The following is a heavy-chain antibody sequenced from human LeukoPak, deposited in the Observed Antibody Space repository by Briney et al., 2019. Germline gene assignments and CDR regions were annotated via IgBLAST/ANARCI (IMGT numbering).Heavy chain of an antibody. Sequence: PGGSLRLSCAASGFTFSSYWMHWVRQAPGKGLVWVSRINSDGSSTSYADSVKGRFTISRDNAKNTLYLQMNSLRAEDTAVYYCARVAAAAGRYYYYYYMDVWGKGTTVTVSS. CDR1: GFTFSSYW. CDR3: ARVAAAAGRYYYYYYMDV. CDR2: INSDGSST. J-gene: IGHJ6*03. V-gene: IGHV3-74*01. D-gene: IGHD6-13*01.